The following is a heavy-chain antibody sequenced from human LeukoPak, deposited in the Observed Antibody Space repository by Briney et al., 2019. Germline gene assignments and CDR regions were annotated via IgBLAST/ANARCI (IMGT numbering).Heavy chain of an antibody. J-gene: IGHJ4*02. CDR2: ISSDGGNT. Sequence: PGGSLRLSCATSAFTFSSSAMSWVGKAQGRGREGVSAISSDGGNTYYADSVKGRFTISRDNSRNTLYLQMNSLRAEDTAVYYCARDAARYGSGWYYDFWGQGTLVTVSS. V-gene: IGHV3-23*01. CDR3: ARDAARYGSGWYYDF. D-gene: IGHD6-19*01. CDR1: AFTFSSSA.